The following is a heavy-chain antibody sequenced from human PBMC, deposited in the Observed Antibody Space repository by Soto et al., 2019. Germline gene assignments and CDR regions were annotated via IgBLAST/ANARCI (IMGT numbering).Heavy chain of an antibody. D-gene: IGHD2-21*02. J-gene: IGHJ4*02. CDR2: SHVGPDTT. CDR3: ARESRDTYYFDY. V-gene: IGHV1-46*01. CDR1: GYTFTSYY. Sequence: QVQLEQSGAEVKKPGASMKVSCQASGYTFTSYYIHWVRQAPGQGLEWMGVSHVGPDTTMYAQKFPGRVTMTRDTSTSTVYMELSRLISEDTAVYFCARESRDTYYFDYWGQGTLVTVSS.